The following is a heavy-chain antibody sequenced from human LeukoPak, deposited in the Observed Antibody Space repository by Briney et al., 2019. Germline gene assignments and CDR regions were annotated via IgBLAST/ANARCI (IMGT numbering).Heavy chain of an antibody. Sequence: QPGGSLRLSCAASGFTFSSYWMHWVRQAPGEGLVWVSRINHDGSSTTYADSVKGRFTISRDNAKNTLYLQMNSLRTEDTAVYYCARPPGTSPCFDYWGQGTLVTVSS. CDR2: INHDGSST. D-gene: IGHD1-1*01. J-gene: IGHJ4*02. CDR3: ARPPGTSPCFDY. CDR1: GFTFSSYW. V-gene: IGHV3-74*01.